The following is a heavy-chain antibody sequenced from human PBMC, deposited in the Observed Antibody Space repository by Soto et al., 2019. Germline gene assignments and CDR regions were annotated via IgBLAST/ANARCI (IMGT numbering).Heavy chain of an antibody. CDR1: GFTFSSYG. CDR3: ARDRYCDWHFDL. D-gene: IGHD1-26*01. J-gene: IGHJ2*01. CDR2: IWSDGSTK. V-gene: IGHV3-33*01. Sequence: QVQLVESGGGLVQPGRSLRLSCAASGFTFSSYGMHWVRQAPGKGLEWVSVIWSDGSTKYYADSVKGRFTISRDNSKNTLYLQMNSLRAEDTAVYDCARDRYCDWHFDLWGRGTLVTVSS.